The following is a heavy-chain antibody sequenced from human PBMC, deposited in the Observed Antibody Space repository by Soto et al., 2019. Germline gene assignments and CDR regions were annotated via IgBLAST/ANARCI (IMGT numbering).Heavy chain of an antibody. CDR1: GYTFTNYG. J-gene: IGHJ3*02. D-gene: IGHD4-17*01. Sequence: QVQLVQSGAEVKKPGASVKVSCKASGYTFTNYGISWVRQAPGQGLEWMGWISAYNGNTNYAQKLQGRVNRTTDTXXSAGYVGVRSLSSEDTAVYYGARGDGDYALGAFDIWGQGTMVTVSS. CDR3: ARGDGDYALGAFDI. V-gene: IGHV1-18*01. CDR2: ISAYNGNT.